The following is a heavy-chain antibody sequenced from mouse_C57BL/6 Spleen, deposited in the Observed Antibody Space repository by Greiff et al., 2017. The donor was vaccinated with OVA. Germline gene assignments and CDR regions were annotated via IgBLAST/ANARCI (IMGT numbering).Heavy chain of an antibody. CDR3: TRSGLRRFAY. V-gene: IGHV1-15*01. D-gene: IGHD2-4*01. Sequence: VKLEESGAELVRPGASVTLSCKASGYTFTDYEMHWVKQTPVHGLEWIGAIDPETGGTAYNQKFKGKAILTADKSSSAAYMELRSLTSEDSAVYYCTRSGLRRFAYGGQGTLVTVSA. J-gene: IGHJ3*01. CDR2: IDPETGGT. CDR1: GYTFTDYE.